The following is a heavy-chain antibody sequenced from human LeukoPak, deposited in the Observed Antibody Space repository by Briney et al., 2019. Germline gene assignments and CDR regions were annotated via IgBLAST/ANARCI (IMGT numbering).Heavy chain of an antibody. CDR2: ISCSSSYI. D-gene: IGHD3-9*01. CDR1: GFTFSSYS. J-gene: IGHJ4*02. Sequence: SGGSLRLSCAASGFTFSSYSMNWVRQAPGKGLEWVSSISCSSSYIYYADSVKGRFTISRDNAKNSLYLQMNSLRAEDTAVYYCARDQRSLTGRVDYWGQGTLVTVSS. CDR3: ARDQRSLTGRVDY. V-gene: IGHV3-21*01.